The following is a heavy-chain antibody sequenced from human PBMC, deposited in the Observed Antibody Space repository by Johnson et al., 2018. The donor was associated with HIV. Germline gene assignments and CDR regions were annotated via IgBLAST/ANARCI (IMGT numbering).Heavy chain of an antibody. J-gene: IGHJ3*02. CDR2: IYSGGST. D-gene: IGHD6-19*01. CDR3: ARVGGIAVAPNDAFDI. Sequence: MLLVESGGGLIQPGGSLRLSCAASGFTVIGNYMSWVRQAPGKGLDWVSVIYSGGSTYYADSVKGRFTLSRDNSKNTLYLQMNSLRAEDTAVYYCARVGGIAVAPNDAFDICGQGTMVTVSS. V-gene: IGHV3-53*01. CDR1: GFTVIGNY.